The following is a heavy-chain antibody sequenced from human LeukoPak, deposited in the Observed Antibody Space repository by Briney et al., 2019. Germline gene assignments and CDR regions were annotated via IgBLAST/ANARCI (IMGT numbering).Heavy chain of an antibody. D-gene: IGHD3-22*01. CDR2: IKQDGSDK. J-gene: IGHJ2*01. CDR3: ARDLPYYEKRLPKNWYFDL. V-gene: IGHV3-7*03. Sequence: PGGSLRLSCAVSGFTFSNNWMSWVRQAPGKGLEWVANIKQDGSDKYYVDSVKGRFTISRDNAKNSLYLQMNSLRAEDTAVYYCARDLPYYEKRLPKNWYFDLWGRGTLVTVSS. CDR1: GFTFSNNW.